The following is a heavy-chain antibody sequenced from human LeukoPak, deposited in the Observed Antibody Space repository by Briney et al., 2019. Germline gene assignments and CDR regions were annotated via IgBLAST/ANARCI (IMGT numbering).Heavy chain of an antibody. Sequence: PSQTLSLTCTVPVDSISSGDYYWSWIRQLPGKGLEWIGYIYYSGSTYYNPSLKSRVTISVDTSKNQFSLKLSSVTAADTAVYYCARGGYSYGYPWFDPWGQGTLVTVSS. V-gene: IGHV4-30-4*01. J-gene: IGHJ5*02. D-gene: IGHD5-18*01. CDR2: IYYSGST. CDR3: ARGGYSYGYPWFDP. CDR1: VDSISSGDYY.